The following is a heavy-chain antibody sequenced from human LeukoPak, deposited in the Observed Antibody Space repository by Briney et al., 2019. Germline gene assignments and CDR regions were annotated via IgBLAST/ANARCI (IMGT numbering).Heavy chain of an antibody. CDR3: ARDHYYDSSGYYYHDAFDI. Sequence: GASVKVSCKASGYTFTSYGISWVRQAPGQGLEWMGWISAYNGNTNYAQKLQGRVTMTTDTSTSTAYMELRSLRSDDTAVYYCARDHYYDSSGYYYHDAFDIWGQGTMVTVPS. D-gene: IGHD3-22*01. J-gene: IGHJ3*02. V-gene: IGHV1-18*01. CDR1: GYTFTSYG. CDR2: ISAYNGNT.